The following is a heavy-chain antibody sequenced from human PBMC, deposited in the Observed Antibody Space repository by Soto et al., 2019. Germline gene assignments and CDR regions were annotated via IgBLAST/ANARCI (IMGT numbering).Heavy chain of an antibody. V-gene: IGHV5-51*01. J-gene: IGHJ6*02. Sequence: GESLKIYCKGSGYSFTSYWIGWVRQMPGKGLEWMGIIYPGDSDTRYSPSFQGQVTISADKSISTAYLQWSSLKASDTAMYYCARLHYYDSSGYYGSYYYGMDVWGQGTTVTVS. CDR3: ARLHYYDSSGYYGSYYYGMDV. D-gene: IGHD3-22*01. CDR2: IYPGDSDT. CDR1: GYSFTSYW.